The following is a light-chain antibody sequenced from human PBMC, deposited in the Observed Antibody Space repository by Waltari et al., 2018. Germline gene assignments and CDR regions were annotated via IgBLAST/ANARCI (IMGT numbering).Light chain of an antibody. V-gene: IGKV1-5*03. J-gene: IGKJ1*01. CDR3: QQYDSYWT. Sequence: DIQMTQSPSTLSASVGDRATITCRASQSVNSWVAWYQQKPRKAPKLLIFKASNLESGVPSRFSGSGSGTEFTLTISSLQPDDFATYHCQQYDSYWTFGQGTKVEIK. CDR2: KAS. CDR1: QSVNSW.